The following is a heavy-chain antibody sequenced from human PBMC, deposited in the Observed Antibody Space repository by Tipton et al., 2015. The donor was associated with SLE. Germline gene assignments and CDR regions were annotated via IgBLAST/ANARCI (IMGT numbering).Heavy chain of an antibody. D-gene: IGHD3-3*01. V-gene: IGHV4-38-2*01. CDR3: ARHDHYDFWSGYPPFDP. J-gene: IGHJ5*02. CDR1: GYSISSGYY. Sequence: PGLVKPSETLSLTCAVSGYSISSGYYWGWIRQPPGKGLEWIGSIYHSGSTYYNPSLKSRVTISVDTSKNQFSLKLSSVTAADTAVYYCARHDHYDFWSGYPPFDPWGQGTLVTVSS. CDR2: IYHSGST.